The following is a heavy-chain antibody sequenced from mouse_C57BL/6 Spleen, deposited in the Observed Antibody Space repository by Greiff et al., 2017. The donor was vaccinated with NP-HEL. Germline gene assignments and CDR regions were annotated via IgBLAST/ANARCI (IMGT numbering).Heavy chain of an antibody. CDR3: ARERLLRYAMDY. CDR2: INPNNGGT. CDR1: GYTFTDYY. J-gene: IGHJ4*01. V-gene: IGHV1-26*01. Sequence: EVQLQQSGPELVKPGASVKISCKASGYTFTDYYMNWVKQSHGKSLEWIGDINPNNGGTSSNQKFKGKATLTVDKYSSTADLELRSLTSEDSAVYYCARERLLRYAMDYWGQGTSVTVSS. D-gene: IGHD1-1*01.